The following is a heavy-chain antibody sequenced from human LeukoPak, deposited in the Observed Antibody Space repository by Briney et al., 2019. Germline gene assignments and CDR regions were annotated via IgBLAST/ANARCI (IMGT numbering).Heavy chain of an antibody. V-gene: IGHV4-34*01. J-gene: IGHJ4*02. Sequence: SETLSLTCAVYGGSFSGYYWGWIRQPPGKGLEWIGEINHSGSTNYNPSLKSRVTISVDTSKNQFSLKLSSVTAADTAVYYCARGLYDSSGYYPGVLAYWGQGTLVTVSS. D-gene: IGHD3-22*01. CDR3: ARGLYDSSGYYPGVLAY. CDR2: INHSGST. CDR1: GGSFSGYY.